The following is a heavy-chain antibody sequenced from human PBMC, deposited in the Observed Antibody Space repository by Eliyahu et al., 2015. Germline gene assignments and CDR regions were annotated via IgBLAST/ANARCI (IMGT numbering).Heavy chain of an antibody. CDR1: GYTFTSYD. CDR2: MNPNSGNT. J-gene: IGHJ3*02. V-gene: IGHV1-8*01. CDR3: ARTGEFDAFDI. D-gene: IGHD3-16*01. Sequence: VQVCCTASGYTFTSYDINWVRQATGQGLEWMGWMNPNSGNTGYAQKFQGRVTMTRNTSISTAYMELSSLRSEDTAVYYCARTGEFDAFDIWGQGTMVTVSS.